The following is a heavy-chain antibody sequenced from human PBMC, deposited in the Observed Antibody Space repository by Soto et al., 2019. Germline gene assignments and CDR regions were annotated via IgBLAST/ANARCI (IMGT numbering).Heavy chain of an antibody. CDR3: AKDGTPTYYDFWSGYSEYGMDV. D-gene: IGHD3-3*01. J-gene: IGHJ6*02. Sequence: PGGSLRLSCAASGFTSSSYAMSWVRQAPGEGLEWVSAISGSGGSTYYADSVKGRFTISRDNSKNTLYLQMNSLRAEDTAVYYCAKDGTPTYYDFWSGYSEYGMDVWGQGTTVTVSS. V-gene: IGHV3-23*01. CDR2: ISGSGGST. CDR1: GFTSSSYA.